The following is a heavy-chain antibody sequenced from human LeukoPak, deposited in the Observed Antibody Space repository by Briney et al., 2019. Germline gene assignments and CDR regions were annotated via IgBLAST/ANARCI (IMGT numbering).Heavy chain of an antibody. J-gene: IGHJ4*02. D-gene: IGHD5-18*01. CDR2: ISSSGSTI. CDR3: ARGGYSYASDY. CDR1: GFTFSSYE. V-gene: IGHV3-48*03. Sequence: GGSLRLSCAASGFTFSSYEMNWVRPAPGKGLEWVSYISSSGSTIYYADSVKGRFTISRDNAKNTLYLQMNSLRAEDTAVYYCARGGYSYASDYWGQGTLVTVSS.